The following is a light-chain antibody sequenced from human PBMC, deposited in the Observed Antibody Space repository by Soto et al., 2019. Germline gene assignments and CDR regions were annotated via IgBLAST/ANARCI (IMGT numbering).Light chain of an antibody. Sequence: DIQMTQSPTTLSASVGDTVTITCRASESTSSWLAWYQEKPGKAPNLLIYEASSLERGVPSRFSGSGSGTEVTLTISSLQPDDVATYYCQDYSPYSWTFGQGTKVDIK. CDR3: QDYSPYSWT. J-gene: IGKJ1*01. CDR2: EAS. V-gene: IGKV1-5*01. CDR1: ESTSSW.